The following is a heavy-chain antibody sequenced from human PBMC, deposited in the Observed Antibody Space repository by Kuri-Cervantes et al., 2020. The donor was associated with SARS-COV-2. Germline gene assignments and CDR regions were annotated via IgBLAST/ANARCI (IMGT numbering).Heavy chain of an antibody. CDR1: GFTFSSYW. CDR3: ARWAVAGTFFFPGDDYYYYDMDV. J-gene: IGHJ6*02. V-gene: IGHV3-74*01. CDR2: INSDGSST. D-gene: IGHD6-19*01. Sequence: GGSLRLSCAASGFTFSSYWMHWVRQAPGKGLVWVSRINSDGSSTSYADSVKGRFTISRDNAKNTLYLQMNSLRAEDTAVYYCARWAVAGTFFFPGDDYYYYDMDVWGQGTTVTVSS.